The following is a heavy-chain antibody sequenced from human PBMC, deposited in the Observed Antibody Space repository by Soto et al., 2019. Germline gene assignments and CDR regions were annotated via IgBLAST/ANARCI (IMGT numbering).Heavy chain of an antibody. J-gene: IGHJ4*02. CDR2: IYFTGSA. D-gene: IGHD3-22*01. CDR3: ARSPGDYYDSSGHYYFGY. V-gene: IGHV4-31*03. Sequence: QVQLQESGPGLVKPSQTLSLTCSVSGGSISSRDYYWSWIRQHPGKGLEWIGYIYFTGSAYYNPCLESRVTMSADSSKNQLSLKLSSVTAADPAVYYCARSPGDYYDSSGHYYFGYWGQGTLVTVSS. CDR1: GGSISSRDYY.